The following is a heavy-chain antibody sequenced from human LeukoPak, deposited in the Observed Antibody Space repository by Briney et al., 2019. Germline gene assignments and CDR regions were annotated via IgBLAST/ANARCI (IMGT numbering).Heavy chain of an antibody. CDR2: IHTSGST. Sequence: PSQTLSLTCTVSGGSISSGDYYWTWIRQPAGKGLEWIGRIHTSGSTNYKPSLQSRVTIAIDTSKNQFSLKLSSVTAADTAVYYCARVWNRGWLDPWGRGTLVTVSS. J-gene: IGHJ5*02. D-gene: IGHD7-27*01. CDR3: ARVWNRGWLDP. V-gene: IGHV4-61*02. CDR1: GGSISSGDYY.